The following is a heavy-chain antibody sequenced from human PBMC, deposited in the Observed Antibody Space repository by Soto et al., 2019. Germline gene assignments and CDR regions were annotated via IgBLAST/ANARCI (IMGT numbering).Heavy chain of an antibody. J-gene: IGHJ3*02. D-gene: IGHD3-22*01. Sequence: PSETLSLTCTVSGGSISSGGYYWSWIRQHPGKGLEWIGYIYYSGSTYYNPSLKSRVTISVDTSKNQFSLKLSSVTAADTAVYYCARDVGGVVAPGAFDIWGQGTMVTVSS. CDR1: GGSISSGGYY. V-gene: IGHV4-31*03. CDR3: ARDVGGVVAPGAFDI. CDR2: IYYSGST.